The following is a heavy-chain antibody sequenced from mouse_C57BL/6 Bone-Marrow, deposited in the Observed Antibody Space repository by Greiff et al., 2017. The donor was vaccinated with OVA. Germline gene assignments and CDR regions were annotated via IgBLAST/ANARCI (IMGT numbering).Heavy chain of an antibody. CDR2: IDPSDSYT. J-gene: IGHJ2*01. Sequence: QVQLQQPGAELVKPGASVKLSCKASGYTFTSYWMQWVKQRPGQGLEWIGEIDPSDSYTNYNQKFKGKATLTVDTSSSTAYMQLSSLTSEDSAVDYCARAPCYYDYDLDYWGQGTTLTVSS. CDR1: GYTFTSYW. CDR3: ARAPCYYDYDLDY. V-gene: IGHV1-50*01. D-gene: IGHD2-4*01.